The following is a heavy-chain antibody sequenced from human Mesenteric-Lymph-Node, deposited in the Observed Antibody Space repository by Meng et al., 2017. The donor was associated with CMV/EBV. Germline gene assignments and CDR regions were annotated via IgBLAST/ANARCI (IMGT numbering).Heavy chain of an antibody. D-gene: IGHD6-19*01. J-gene: IGHJ4*02. V-gene: IGHV3-7*01. CDR1: GFTFSSYW. Sequence: GESLKISCAASGFTFSSYWMNWVRQAPGKGLEWVANIKQDGSEKYYVGSVKGRFTISRDNARNSLYLQMNSLRAEDTAVYYCARDDWSIAVAFDYWGQGTLVTVSS. CDR3: ARDDWSIAVAFDY. CDR2: IKQDGSEK.